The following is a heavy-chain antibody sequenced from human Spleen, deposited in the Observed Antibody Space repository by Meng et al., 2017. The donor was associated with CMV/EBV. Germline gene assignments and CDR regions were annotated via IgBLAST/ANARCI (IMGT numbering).Heavy chain of an antibody. J-gene: IGHJ4*02. Sequence: EVQLLESGGGLVPPGGSLRLSCAASGFTFSIFAISWVRQAPGKGLEWVSAFSGGGGSTYYADSVKGRFTISRDNSKNTLYLQMNSLRAEDTAVYFCAKGRSGTGSYYFDYWGQGTLVTVSS. CDR1: GFTFSIFA. CDR2: FSGGGGST. V-gene: IGHV3-23*01. D-gene: IGHD1-14*01. CDR3: AKGRSGTGSYYFDY.